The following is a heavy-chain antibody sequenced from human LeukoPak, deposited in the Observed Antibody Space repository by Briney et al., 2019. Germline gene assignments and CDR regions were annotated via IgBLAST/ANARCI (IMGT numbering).Heavy chain of an antibody. CDR2: ISGSGGST. CDR1: GFTFSSYA. V-gene: IGHV3-23*01. CDR3: AKGRSGVSSAAMSY. Sequence: PGGSLRLSCAASGFTFSSYAVSWVRQAPGKGLEWVSAISGSGGSTYYADSVKGRFTISRDNSKNTLHLQMNSLRAEDTAVYSCAKGRSGVSSAAMSYGWQGTLVTGAS. J-gene: IGHJ4*02. D-gene: IGHD2-2*01.